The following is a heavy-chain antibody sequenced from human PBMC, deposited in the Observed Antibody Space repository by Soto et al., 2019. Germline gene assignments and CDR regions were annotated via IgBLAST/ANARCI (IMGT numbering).Heavy chain of an antibody. Sequence: SETLSLTCAVSGGSISSGGYSWSWIRQPPGKGLEWIGYIYHSGSTYYNPSLKSRVTISVDRSKNQFSLKLSSVTAADTAVYYCARGASYCTNGVCYPRDLDVWGQGTRVTVSS. CDR2: IYHSGST. D-gene: IGHD2-8*01. CDR1: GGSISSGGYS. CDR3: ARGASYCTNGVCYPRDLDV. J-gene: IGHJ6*02. V-gene: IGHV4-30-2*01.